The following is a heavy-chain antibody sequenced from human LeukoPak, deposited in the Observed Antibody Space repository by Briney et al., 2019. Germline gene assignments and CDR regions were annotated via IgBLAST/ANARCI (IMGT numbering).Heavy chain of an antibody. CDR3: ARDEGNTGWHTFDI. CDR1: GDSVSTINGA. V-gene: IGHV6-1*01. D-gene: IGHD6-19*01. J-gene: IGHJ4*02. Sequence: SQTLSVTFGLSGDSVSTINGAWNWVRQSPSRGLEWLGRTYYRSKWYYDYAVSVQGRITINPDTSKNQFSLQLSSVTPEDTAVYYCARDEGNTGWHTFDIWGQGTLITVSS. CDR2: TYYRSKWYY.